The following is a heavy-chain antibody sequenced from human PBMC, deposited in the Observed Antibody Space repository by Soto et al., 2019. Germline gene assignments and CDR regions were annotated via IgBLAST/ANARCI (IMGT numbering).Heavy chain of an antibody. V-gene: IGHV1-69*13. CDR1: GGTFSSYA. CDR3: ARESGQQLVQIFDY. J-gene: IGHJ4*02. Sequence: GASVKVSCKASGGTFSSYAISWVRQAPGQGLEWMGGIIPIFGTANYAQKFQGRVTITADESTSTAYMELSSLRSEDTAAYYCARESGQQLVQIFDYWGQGTLVTVSS. CDR2: IIPIFGTA. D-gene: IGHD6-13*01.